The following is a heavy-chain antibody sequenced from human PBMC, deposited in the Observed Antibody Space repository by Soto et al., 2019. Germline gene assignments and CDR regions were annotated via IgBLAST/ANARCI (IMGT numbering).Heavy chain of an antibody. CDR2: IYYSGST. J-gene: IGHJ4*02. V-gene: IGHV4-59*01. CDR1: GGSISSYY. Sequence: SETLSLTCTVSGGSISSYYWSWIRQPPGKGLEWIGYIYYSGSTNYNPSLKSRVTISVDTSKNQFSLKLSSVTAADTAVYYCARGDYDFDYWGQGTLVTVSS. CDR3: ARGDYDFDY. D-gene: IGHD4-17*01.